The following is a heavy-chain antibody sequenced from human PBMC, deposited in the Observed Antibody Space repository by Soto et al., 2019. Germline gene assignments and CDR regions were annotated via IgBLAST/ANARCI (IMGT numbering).Heavy chain of an antibody. Sequence: EVQLVESGGGLVKPGESLRLSCAASGFTFRTYSMNWVRQAPGKGLEWVSLISSSSSYIYYADSLKGRFTISRDNAKNSLYLEMNNLRAEDTAVYYCVRFVSATAINAHWGQGTLVTVSS. CDR1: GFTFRTYS. CDR3: VRFVSATAINAH. D-gene: IGHD2-21*02. CDR2: ISSSSSYI. J-gene: IGHJ4*02. V-gene: IGHV3-21*01.